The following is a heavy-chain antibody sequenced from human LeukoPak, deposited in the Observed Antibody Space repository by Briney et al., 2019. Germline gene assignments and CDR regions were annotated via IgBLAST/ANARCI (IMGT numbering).Heavy chain of an antibody. CDR2: IHYSGGIT. J-gene: IGHJ4*02. V-gene: IGHV4-59*08. Sequence: SETLSLTCTVSGGSISSYYWSWIRQPPGKGLEWIGYIHYSGGITYYNPSLKSRVTISVDTSKNQFSLSLSSVTAADTAVYYCARVEYYYGSGSYYNEPARHFDYWGQGTLVTVSS. CDR1: GGSISSYY. D-gene: IGHD3-10*01. CDR3: ARVEYYYGSGSYYNEPARHFDY.